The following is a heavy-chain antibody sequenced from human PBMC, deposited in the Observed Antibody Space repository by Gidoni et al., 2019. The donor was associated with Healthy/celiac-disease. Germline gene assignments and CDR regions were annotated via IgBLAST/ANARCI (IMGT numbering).Heavy chain of an antibody. V-gene: IGHV4-59*01. CDR3: ARGTYTSSWAGAFDI. J-gene: IGHJ3*02. CDR1: GGSISSYF. Sequence: QVQLQDSGPGLVKPSETLSLTCTVSGGSISSYFWTWIRQPPGKGLEWIGYIYYSGSTNYNPSLKSRVTISVDTSKNQFSLKLSSVTAADTAVYYCARGTYTSSWAGAFDIWGQGTMVTVSS. D-gene: IGHD6-6*01. CDR2: IYYSGST.